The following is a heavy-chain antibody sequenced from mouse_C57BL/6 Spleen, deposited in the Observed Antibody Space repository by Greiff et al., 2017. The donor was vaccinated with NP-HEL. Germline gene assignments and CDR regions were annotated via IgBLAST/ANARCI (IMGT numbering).Heavy chain of an antibody. D-gene: IGHD1-1*01. CDR2: IYPGSGST. V-gene: IGHV1-55*01. J-gene: IGHJ4*01. CDR1: GYTFTSYW. Sequence: QVQLQQPGAELVKPGASVKMSCKASGYTFTSYWITWVKQRPGQGLEWIGDIYPGSGSTNYNEKFKSKATLTVDTSSSTAYMQLSSLTSEDSAVYYCAIYYYGSNPLDYWGQGTSVTVSS. CDR3: AIYYYGSNPLDY.